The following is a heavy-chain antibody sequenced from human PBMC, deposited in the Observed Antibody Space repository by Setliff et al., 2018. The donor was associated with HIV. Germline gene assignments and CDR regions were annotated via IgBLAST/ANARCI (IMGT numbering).Heavy chain of an antibody. V-gene: IGHV1-2*02. CDR2: INPNSGGT. J-gene: IGHJ3*02. CDR3: ARPISLMGVSDSFDI. Sequence: AASVKVSCKTSGYTFTDYYIHWVRQAPGQGLEWMGWINPNSGGTKYAQRFQGRVTMTRDTSITTVYMELSGLSSDDTAMYYCARPISLMGVSDSFDIWGQGTMVTVSS. CDR1: GYTFTDYY. D-gene: IGHD2-21*01.